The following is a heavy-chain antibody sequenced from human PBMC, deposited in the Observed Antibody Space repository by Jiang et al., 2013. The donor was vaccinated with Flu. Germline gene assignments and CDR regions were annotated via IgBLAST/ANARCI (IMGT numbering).Heavy chain of an antibody. CDR3: ARVGVRRFADGAFDM. D-gene: IGHD3-3*01. V-gene: IGHV3-11*01. CDR2: ISSSSATI. Sequence: QLVESGGGVVQPGMSLRLSCAASGFSFSDYYMNWIRQAPGKGLEWLAHISSSSATIYYAASVKGRFTISRDNAKSALYLQMDGLRAEDTGLYYCARVGVRRFADGAFDMWGPGTMVTVSS. J-gene: IGHJ3*02. CDR1: GFSFSDYY.